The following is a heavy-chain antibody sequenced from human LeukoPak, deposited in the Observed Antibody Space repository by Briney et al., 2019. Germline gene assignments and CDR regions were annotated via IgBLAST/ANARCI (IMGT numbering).Heavy chain of an antibody. Sequence: ASVKVSCKASGYTFTSYYMHWVRQAPGQGLEWMGIINPSGGSTSYAQKFQGRVTMTRDMSTSTVYMELSSLRSEDTAVYYCARDSVVVVAATPNNDYYYYMDVWGKGTTVTVSS. CDR1: GYTFTSYY. J-gene: IGHJ6*03. D-gene: IGHD2-15*01. CDR2: INPSGGST. CDR3: ARDSVVVVAATPNNDYYYYMDV. V-gene: IGHV1-46*01.